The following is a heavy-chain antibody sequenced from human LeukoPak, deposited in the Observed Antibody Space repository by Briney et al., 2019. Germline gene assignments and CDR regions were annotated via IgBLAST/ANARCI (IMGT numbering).Heavy chain of an antibody. D-gene: IGHD4-11*01. CDR2: ISNSGST. Sequence: SETLSLTCTVSGGSINSYYWNWIRQPPGKRLEWIGYISNSGSTNYNPSLKSRVTTSVDTSKNQFSLNLSSVTAADTAVYYCARALTTVVIDYWGQGTLVTVSS. V-gene: IGHV4-59*01. CDR3: ARALTTVVIDY. J-gene: IGHJ4*02. CDR1: GGSINSYY.